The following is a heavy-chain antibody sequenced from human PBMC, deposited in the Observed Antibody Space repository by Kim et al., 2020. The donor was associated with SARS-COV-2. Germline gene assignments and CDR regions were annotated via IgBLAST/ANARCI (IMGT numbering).Heavy chain of an antibody. CDR2: IYYSGST. Sequence: SETLSLTCTVSGGSVSSGSYYWSWIRQPPGKGLEWIGYIYYSGSTNYNPSLKSRVTISVDTSKNQFSLKLSSVTTADTAVYYCAREGIRGYSYGSLDYWGQGTLVTVSS. D-gene: IGHD5-18*01. J-gene: IGHJ4*02. V-gene: IGHV4-61*01. CDR3: AREGIRGYSYGSLDY. CDR1: GGSVSSGSYY.